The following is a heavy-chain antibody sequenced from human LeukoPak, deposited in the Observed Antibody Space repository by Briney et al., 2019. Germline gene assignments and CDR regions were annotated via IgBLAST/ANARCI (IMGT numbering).Heavy chain of an antibody. CDR2: INSDGSTT. CDR1: GFTFSSYW. J-gene: IGHJ5*02. Sequence: GGSLRLSCAASGFTFSSYWMHWVRQAPGKGLVWVSRINSDGSTTSHADSVKGRFTISRDNAENTLYLQMNSLRAEDTAVYYCARARDYGDYVNWFDPWGQGTLVTVSS. V-gene: IGHV3-74*01. D-gene: IGHD4-17*01. CDR3: ARARDYGDYVNWFDP.